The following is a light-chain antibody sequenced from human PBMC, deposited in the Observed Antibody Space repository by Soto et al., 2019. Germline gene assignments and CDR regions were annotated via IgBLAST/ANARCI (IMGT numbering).Light chain of an antibody. CDR3: QQRSKWPPIT. Sequence: EIVLTQSPATLSLSPGERATLSCRASQSVSSYLAWYQQKPGQAPRLLIYDASNRATGIPARFSGSGSGTEFTLTISSLETEDFAVYYCQQRSKWPPITFGQGTRLEIK. J-gene: IGKJ5*01. CDR2: DAS. CDR1: QSVSSY. V-gene: IGKV3-11*01.